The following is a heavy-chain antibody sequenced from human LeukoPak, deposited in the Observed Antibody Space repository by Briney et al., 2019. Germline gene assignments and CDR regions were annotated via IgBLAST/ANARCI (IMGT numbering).Heavy chain of an antibody. V-gene: IGHV7-4-1*02. CDR2: INANTGNP. CDR3: ARTIAVAGYMDV. J-gene: IGHJ6*03. CDR1: GYTFISYA. Sequence: ASVKVSCTAFGYTFISYAMNWVRQAPGQGLEWVGWINANTGNPTYAQGFTGRFVFSLDTSVSTAYLQISSLKAEDTAVYYCARTIAVAGYMDVWGKGTTVTVSS. D-gene: IGHD6-19*01.